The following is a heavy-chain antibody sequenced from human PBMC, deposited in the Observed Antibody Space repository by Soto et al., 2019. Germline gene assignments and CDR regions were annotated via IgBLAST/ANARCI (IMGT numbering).Heavy chain of an antibody. J-gene: IGHJ4*02. Sequence: QITLKEAGPTLVKPTQTLTLTCSFSVFSLITSGVGVGWIRQPPGKALEWLALIYWDDDTGYSTSLRNRLTITKDTSRNQVVLTMTNMDPADTATYYCAHTMAPRIFDSWGKGTLVTVSS. CDR2: IYWDDDT. CDR1: VFSLITSGVG. CDR3: AHTMAPRIFDS. V-gene: IGHV2-5*02.